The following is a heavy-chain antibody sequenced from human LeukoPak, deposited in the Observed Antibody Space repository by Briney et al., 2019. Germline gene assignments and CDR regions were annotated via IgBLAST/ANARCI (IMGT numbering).Heavy chain of an antibody. CDR3: ARVARKQYYYYMDV. Sequence: SETLSLTCTVSGGSISSYYWSWIRQPPGKGLEWIGYIYYSGSTNYNPSLKSRVTISVDTSKNQFSLKLSSVTAADTAVYYCARVARKQYYYYMDVWGKGTTVTVSS. V-gene: IGHV4-59*01. D-gene: IGHD2-15*01. J-gene: IGHJ6*03. CDR2: IYYSGST. CDR1: GGSISSYY.